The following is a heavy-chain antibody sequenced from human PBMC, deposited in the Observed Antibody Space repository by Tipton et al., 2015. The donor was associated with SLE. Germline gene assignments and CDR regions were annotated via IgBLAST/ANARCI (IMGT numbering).Heavy chain of an antibody. CDR1: GGSISSYY. D-gene: IGHD6-13*01. CDR3: AREGSIAAAGTGYFQH. Sequence: TLSLTCTVSGGSISSYYWSWIRPPPGKGLEWIGYIHYSGSTNYNPSLKSRVTISVDTSKNQFSLKLSSVTAADTAVYYCAREGSIAAAGTGYFQHWGQGTLVTVSS. V-gene: IGHV4-59*01. J-gene: IGHJ1*01. CDR2: IHYSGST.